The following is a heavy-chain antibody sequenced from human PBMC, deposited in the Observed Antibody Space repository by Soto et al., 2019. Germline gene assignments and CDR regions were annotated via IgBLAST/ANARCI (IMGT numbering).Heavy chain of an antibody. CDR3: ARSRDYNIIDY. V-gene: IGHV1-18*04. Sequence: AAVNVSCKASGYTFTSYGITWVRQAPGQGLEWMGWVSPYNGNTDYAQNLQGRVTMITDTSTSTAYMELRSLRSDDTAVYYCARSRDYNIIDYWGQGTLVTSPQ. J-gene: IGHJ4*01. CDR2: VSPYNGNT. D-gene: IGHD4-4*01. CDR1: GYTFTSYG.